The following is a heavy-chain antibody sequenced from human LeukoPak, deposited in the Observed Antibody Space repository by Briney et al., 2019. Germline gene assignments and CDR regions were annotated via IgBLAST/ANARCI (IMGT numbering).Heavy chain of an antibody. V-gene: IGHV4-59*08. D-gene: IGHD6-13*01. Sequence: SETLSLTCTVSGGSISSYYWSWIRQPPGRGLEWTGYISFIGSTNYTPPLKSRVTISGDTSMNQFSLKLSSVTAADTAVYYCARHYSSGAAGHFFDYWGQGTLVTVSS. CDR3: ARHYSSGAAGHFFDY. CDR1: GGSISSYY. J-gene: IGHJ4*02. CDR2: ISFIGST.